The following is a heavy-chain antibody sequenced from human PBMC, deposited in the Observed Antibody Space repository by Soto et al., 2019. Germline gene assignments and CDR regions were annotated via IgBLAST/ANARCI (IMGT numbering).Heavy chain of an antibody. CDR1: GFTFSSYG. CDR2: ISYDGSNK. V-gene: IGHV3-30*18. CDR3: AKDRLRGGFLTTATTNGMDV. D-gene: IGHD1-26*01. Sequence: GGALRLSCAASGFTFSSYGMHWVRQAPGKGLEWVALISYDGSNKYYEASVKGRFTISRDNSKNTLFLQMNSLRAGDTGVYYCAKDRLRGGFLTTATTNGMDVWGQGPTVTVSS. J-gene: IGHJ6*02.